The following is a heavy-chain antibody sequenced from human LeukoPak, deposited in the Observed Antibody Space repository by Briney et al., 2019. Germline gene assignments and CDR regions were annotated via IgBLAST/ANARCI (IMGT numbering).Heavy chain of an antibody. Sequence: SETLSLTCTVSGGSISSYYWSWIRQPPGKGLEWIGYIYYSGSTNYNPSLKSRVTISVDTSKNQSSLKLSSVTAADTAVYYCARVFAGDAFDIWGQRTMVTVSS. J-gene: IGHJ3*02. CDR2: IYYSGST. CDR1: GGSISSYY. V-gene: IGHV4-59*01. CDR3: ARVFAGDAFDI.